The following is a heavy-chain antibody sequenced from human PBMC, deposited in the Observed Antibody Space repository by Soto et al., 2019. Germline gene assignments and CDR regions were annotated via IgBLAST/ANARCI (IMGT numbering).Heavy chain of an antibody. V-gene: IGHV4-61*01. Sequence: SETLSLTCTVSGGSVSSGSYYWSWLRQPPGKGLEWIGYIYYSGSTNYNPSLKSRVTISVDTSKNQFSLKLSSVTAADTAVYYCARVRPPLRDSSGYYRGDAFDIWGQGTMVTVSS. J-gene: IGHJ3*02. CDR1: GGSVSSGSYY. CDR3: ARVRPPLRDSSGYYRGDAFDI. CDR2: IYYSGST. D-gene: IGHD3-22*01.